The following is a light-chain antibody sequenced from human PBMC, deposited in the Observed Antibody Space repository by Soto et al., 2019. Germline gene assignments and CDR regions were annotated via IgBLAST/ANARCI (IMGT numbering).Light chain of an antibody. CDR2: DAS. V-gene: IGKV1-5*01. J-gene: IGKJ5*01. CDR3: QQSYSTPT. Sequence: DIQMTQSPSTLSASVGDRVTITCRASQSISSWLAWYQQKPGKAPKLLTYDASSLESGVPSRFSGSGSGTEFTLTISSLQPDDFATYYCQQSYSTPTFGQGTRLEIK. CDR1: QSISSW.